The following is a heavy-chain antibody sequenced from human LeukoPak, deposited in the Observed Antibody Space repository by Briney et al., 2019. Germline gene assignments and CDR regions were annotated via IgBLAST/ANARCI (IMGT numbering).Heavy chain of an antibody. CDR2: IIPIFGTA. D-gene: IGHD1-7*01. CDR1: GGTFSSYA. Sequence: SVKVSCKASGGTFSSYAISWVRQAPGQGLEWMGGIIPIFGTANYAQKFQGRVTITTDESTSTAYMELSSLRSEDTAVYYCASEGKTGTTNAFDYWGQGTLVTVSS. V-gene: IGHV1-69*05. CDR3: ASEGKTGTTNAFDY. J-gene: IGHJ4*02.